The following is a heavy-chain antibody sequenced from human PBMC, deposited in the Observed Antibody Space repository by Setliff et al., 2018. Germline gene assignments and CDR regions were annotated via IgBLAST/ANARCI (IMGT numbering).Heavy chain of an antibody. J-gene: IGHJ4*02. CDR2: IYTRGST. Sequence: SETLSLTCTVSGDSITSGSYYWSWIRQPAGKGLEWIGQIYTRGSTNENPSLKSRVTISVDTSKNQVSLRLTSVTAADTAIYYCAKATGFRELFIWGQGTVVTVSS. CDR1: GDSITSGSYY. CDR3: AKATGFRELFI. V-gene: IGHV4-61*09. D-gene: IGHD1-7*01.